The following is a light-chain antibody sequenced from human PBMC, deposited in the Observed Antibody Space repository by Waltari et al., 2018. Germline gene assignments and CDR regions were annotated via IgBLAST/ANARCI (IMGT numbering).Light chain of an antibody. CDR3: QQFDIYPWT. CDR1: QGIRSY. J-gene: IGKJ1*01. Sequence: DFQLTQSPSFLSASVGDRVTITCRASQGIRSYLAWYQQKPGKAPKLLIYAASTLQSGVPSRFSGSGSGTEFTLTISSLQPEDFATYYCQQFDIYPWTFGQGTKVEIK. V-gene: IGKV1-9*01. CDR2: AAS.